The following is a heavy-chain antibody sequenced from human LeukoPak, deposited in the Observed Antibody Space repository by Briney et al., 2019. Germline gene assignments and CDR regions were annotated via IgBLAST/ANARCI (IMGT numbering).Heavy chain of an antibody. Sequence: SETLSLTCTVSGGSISSYYWSWIRQPPGKGLEWIGYIYYSGSTNYNPSLKSRVTISVDTSKNQFSLKLSSVTAADTAVYYCARAPPSAAGYYYGLDVWRQGTTVTVSS. CDR3: ARAPPSAAGYYYGLDV. V-gene: IGHV4-59*01. CDR1: GGSISSYY. CDR2: IYYSGST. D-gene: IGHD6-13*01. J-gene: IGHJ6*02.